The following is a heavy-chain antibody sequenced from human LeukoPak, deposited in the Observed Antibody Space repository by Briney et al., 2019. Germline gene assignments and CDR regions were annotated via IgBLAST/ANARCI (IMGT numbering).Heavy chain of an antibody. CDR2: IYYCENS. V-gene: IGHV4-59*11. CDR3: ARELDDCSAGSCYSGWFDH. J-gene: IGHJ5*02. Sequence: WEILSLTLTVSCDPINRHYCGWIPQPPGKGLEGIGYIYYCENSNNIPTLKSRVTNSFHTSKNQHSLNLNSVPAADRPGYDCARELDDCSAGSCYSGWFDHWGQGTLVTVSS. D-gene: IGHD2-15*01. CDR1: CDPINRHY.